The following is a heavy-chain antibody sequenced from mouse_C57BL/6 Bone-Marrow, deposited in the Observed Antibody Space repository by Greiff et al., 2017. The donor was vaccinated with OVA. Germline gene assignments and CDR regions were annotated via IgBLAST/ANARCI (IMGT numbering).Heavy chain of an antibody. J-gene: IGHJ4*01. CDR1: GYTFTDYN. CDR3: ARGDSSGTSYAMDY. V-gene: IGHV1-18*01. Sequence: VQLQQSGPELVKPGASVKIPCKASGYTFTDYNMDWVKQSHGKSLEWIGDINPNNGGTIYNQKFKGKATLTVDKSSSTAYMELRSLTSEDTAVYYCARGDSSGTSYAMDYWGQGTSVTVSS. D-gene: IGHD3-2*02. CDR2: INPNNGGT.